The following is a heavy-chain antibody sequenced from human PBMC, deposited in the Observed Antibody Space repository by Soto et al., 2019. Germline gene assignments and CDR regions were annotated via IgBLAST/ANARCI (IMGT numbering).Heavy chain of an antibody. V-gene: IGHV4-30-2*01. CDR3: AREKGYYGSGSYYERGWFDP. Sequence: SETLSLTCAVSGGSISSGGYSWSWIRQPPGKGLEWIGYIYHSGSTYYNPSLKSRVTISVDRSKNQFSLKLSSVTAADTAVYYCAREKGYYGSGSYYERGWFDPWGQGTLVTVSS. CDR2: IYHSGST. CDR1: GGSISSGGYS. D-gene: IGHD3-10*01. J-gene: IGHJ5*02.